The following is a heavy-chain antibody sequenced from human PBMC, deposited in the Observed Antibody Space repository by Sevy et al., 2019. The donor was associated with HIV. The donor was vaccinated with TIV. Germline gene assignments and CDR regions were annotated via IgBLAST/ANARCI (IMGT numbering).Heavy chain of an antibody. CDR2: IYYSGST. D-gene: IGHD2-2*01. V-gene: IGHV4-61*01. Sequence: SETLSLTCTVSGGSVSSGSYYWSWIRQPPGKGLEWIGYIYYSGSTNYNPSLKSRVTISVDTSKNQFSLELSSVTAADTAVYYCARAVGYCSSTSCYGVGWFDPWGQGTLVTVSS. J-gene: IGHJ5*02. CDR1: GGSVSSGSYY. CDR3: ARAVGYCSSTSCYGVGWFDP.